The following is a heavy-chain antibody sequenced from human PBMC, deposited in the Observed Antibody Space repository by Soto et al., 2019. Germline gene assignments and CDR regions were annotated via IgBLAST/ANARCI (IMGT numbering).Heavy chain of an antibody. V-gene: IGHV3-30-3*01. CDR2: IYYDGSNK. CDR1: GFTFSNHA. D-gene: IGHD6-13*01. J-gene: IGHJ6*02. Sequence: QVQLVESGGGVVQPGRSLRLSCAASGFTFSNHAMHWVRQAPGKGLEWVAFIYYDGSNKYYADSVKGRFTISRDNSKNTLSLEMNSLRAEDTAVYYCARLAAAAPGYGMDVWGQGTTVTVSS. CDR3: ARLAAAAPGYGMDV.